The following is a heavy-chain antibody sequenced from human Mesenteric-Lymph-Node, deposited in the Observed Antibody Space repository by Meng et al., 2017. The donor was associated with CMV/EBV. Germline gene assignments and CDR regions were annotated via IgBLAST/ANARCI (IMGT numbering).Heavy chain of an antibody. CDR2: ISYDGSNK. CDR1: GFTLSPYA. CDR3: AREGDQGDYVSDAFDL. Sequence: GFTLSPYAFHWVRQAPGKGLQWVALISYDGSNKNYADSVKDRFTISRDNSKNTVYLQMSSLRPEDMGVYFCAREGDQGDYVSDAFDLWGPGTLVPSPQ. V-gene: IGHV3-30-3*01. J-gene: IGHJ3*01. D-gene: IGHD4-17*01.